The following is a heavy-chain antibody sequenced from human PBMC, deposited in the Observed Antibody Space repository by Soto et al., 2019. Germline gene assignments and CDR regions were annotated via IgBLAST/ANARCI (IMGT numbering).Heavy chain of an antibody. CDR3: ARKYHFGSGSYLYYFDY. D-gene: IGHD3-10*01. J-gene: IGHJ4*02. Sequence: EVQLLESGGGLVQPGGSLRLSCAASGFTFSHYAMSWVRQAPGKGLEWVSTIAADGGSTYYGDSVKGRFSISRDNSKNTLFLQLNSLRAEDTAVYYCARKYHFGSGSYLYYFDYWGQGGLVTVSS. CDR1: GFTFSHYA. V-gene: IGHV3-23*01. CDR2: IAADGGST.